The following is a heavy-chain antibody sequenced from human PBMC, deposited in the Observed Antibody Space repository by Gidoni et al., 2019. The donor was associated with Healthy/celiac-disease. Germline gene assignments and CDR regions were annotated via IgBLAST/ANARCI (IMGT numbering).Heavy chain of an antibody. CDR1: GFTFSNAW. CDR3: TTEGLLWFGELLSSYYFDY. CDR2: IKSKTDGGTT. D-gene: IGHD3-10*01. J-gene: IGHJ4*02. Sequence: EVQLVESGGGLVKPGGSLRLSCAASGFTFSNAWMSWVRQAPGKGLEWVGRIKSKTDGGTTDYAAPVKGRFTISRDDSKNTLYLQMNSLKTEDTAVYYCTTEGLLWFGELLSSYYFDYWGQGTLVTVSS. V-gene: IGHV3-15*01.